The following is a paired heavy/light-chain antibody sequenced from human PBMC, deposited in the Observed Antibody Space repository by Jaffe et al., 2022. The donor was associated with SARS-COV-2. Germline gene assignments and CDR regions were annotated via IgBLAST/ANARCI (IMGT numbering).Light chain of an antibody. Sequence: DIVMTQTPLSSPVTLGQPASISCRSSRSLVSGDGNTYLNWLQQRPGQPPRLLIYKISNRFSGVPDRFSGSGAGTDFTLRISRVEAEDVGVYYCMQATHSPQVFGQGTKLEIK. CDR1: RSLVSGDGNTY. J-gene: IGKJ2*01. CDR3: MQATHSPQV. CDR2: KIS. V-gene: IGKV2-24*01.
Heavy chain of an antibody. Sequence: EVQVVESGGGLVKPGESLRLSCAASGFSLSNAWMTWVRQGPGKGLEWVGRIKRIIDGGTRDYGAPVKGRFSISRDDSENTVYLQMNSLKTEDTAVYYCVAGLGTSEYDSWGQGTLVTVSS. CDR2: IKRIIDGGTR. J-gene: IGHJ4*02. CDR3: VAGLGTSEYDS. CDR1: GFSLSNAW. V-gene: IGHV3-15*01. D-gene: IGHD1-7*01.